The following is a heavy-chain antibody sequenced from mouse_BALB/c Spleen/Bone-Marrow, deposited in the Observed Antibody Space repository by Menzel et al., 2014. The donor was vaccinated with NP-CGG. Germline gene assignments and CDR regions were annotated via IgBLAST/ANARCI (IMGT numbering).Heavy chain of an antibody. CDR2: ISSGGSYT. CDR3: ARHGITRLLDY. D-gene: IGHD2-4*01. J-gene: IGHJ2*01. V-gene: IGHV5-9-3*01. CDR1: GFTFSSYA. Sequence: VQLKESGGGLVKPGGSLKLSCAASGFTFSSYAMSWVRQTPEKRLEWVPTISSGGSYTYYPDSVKGRFTISRDNAKNTLYLQMSSLRSEDTAMYYCARHGITRLLDYWGQGTTLTVSS.